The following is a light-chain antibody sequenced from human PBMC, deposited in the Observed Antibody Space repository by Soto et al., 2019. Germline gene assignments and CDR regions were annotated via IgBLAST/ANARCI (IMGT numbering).Light chain of an antibody. V-gene: IGKV3-15*01. J-gene: IGKJ2*01. CDR1: QSVSSN. CDR3: QQYYRWYT. CDR2: GTS. Sequence: EIVMTQSPATLSVSPGERATLSCRASQSVSSNLAWYQQKPGQAPRLLIYGTSTRATGIPARFSASGSGTEFTLTISSLQSEDFAVYYCQQYYRWYTFGQGTKLEI.